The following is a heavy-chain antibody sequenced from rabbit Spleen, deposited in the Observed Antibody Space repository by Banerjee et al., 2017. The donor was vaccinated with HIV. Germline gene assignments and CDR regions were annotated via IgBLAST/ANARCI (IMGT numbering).Heavy chain of an antibody. J-gene: IGHJ4*01. V-gene: IGHV1S45*01. CDR3: ARSYAGYAVAGVATFDL. CDR1: GFPFREKAV. CDR2: IYGGSLVTT. D-gene: IGHD6-1*01. Sequence: QELLVESGGGLVNPGASLTLTCEASGFPFREKAVLCWVRLAPGKGLTWIACIYGGSLVTTYYSTWAKGRFTISKTSSTTVTLQMTSLTAADTATYFCARSYAGYAVAGVATFDLWGPGTRVTVS.